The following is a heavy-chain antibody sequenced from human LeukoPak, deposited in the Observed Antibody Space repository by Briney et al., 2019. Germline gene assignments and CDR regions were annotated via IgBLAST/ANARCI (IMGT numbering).Heavy chain of an antibody. CDR2: IYYSGST. CDR1: GGSLSNYH. V-gene: IGHV4-59*01. D-gene: IGHD5-12*01. J-gene: IGHJ4*02. Sequence: SETLSLTCTVSGGSLSNYHWNWFRQPPGKGLEWIGYIYYSGSTKYNPSLKSRVTISVDTSKNQFSLKLTSVTAADTAVYYCARTGDSGYDYSDHWGQGTLVTVSS. CDR3: ARTGDSGYDYSDH.